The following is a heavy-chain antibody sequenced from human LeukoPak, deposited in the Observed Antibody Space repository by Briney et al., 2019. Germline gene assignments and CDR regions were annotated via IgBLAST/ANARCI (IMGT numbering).Heavy chain of an antibody. Sequence: GGSLRLSCAASGFTFSSYNMNWVRQAPGKGLEWVSSISSSSSYVYSADSVKGRFTISRDNAKSSLYLQMNSLRAEDTAVYYCARGDDYVWGSYRYADYWGQGTLVAVSS. V-gene: IGHV3-21*01. CDR2: ISSSSSYV. D-gene: IGHD3-16*02. CDR3: ARGDDYVWGSYRYADY. J-gene: IGHJ4*02. CDR1: GFTFSSYN.